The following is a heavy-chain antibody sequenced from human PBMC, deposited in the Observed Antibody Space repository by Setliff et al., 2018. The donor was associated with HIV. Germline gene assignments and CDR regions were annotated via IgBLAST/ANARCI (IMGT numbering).Heavy chain of an antibody. V-gene: IGHV3-74*01. CDR2: VNNDGTDT. D-gene: IGHD3-16*01. J-gene: IGHJ4*02. CDR1: GFTFNSYW. Sequence: PGGSLRLSCVASGFTFNSYWMYWVRRAPGKGLVCVSRVNNDGTDTIYADSVKGRFTISRDNSKNTLYLEMTSLRAEDTAVYHCAKDMNYNNDYPGVLGSWGRGTLVTVSS. CDR3: AKDMNYNNDYPGVLGS.